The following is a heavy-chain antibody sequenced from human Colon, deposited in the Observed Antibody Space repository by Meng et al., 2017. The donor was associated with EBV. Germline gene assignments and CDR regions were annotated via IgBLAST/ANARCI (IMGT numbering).Heavy chain of an antibody. CDR1: GDSTTNHNW. D-gene: IGHD3-10*01. Sequence: VHVRESGPALVKPSATLSLTCAVSGDSTTNHNWWAWVRQPPGKGLEWIGEIPHRGSSAYNPSVKSRVSMSIDKSKNQFSLKLTSVTAADTAVYHCLRGSGGSVWGQGALVTVSS. J-gene: IGHJ1*01. CDR2: IPHRGSS. V-gene: IGHV4-4*02. CDR3: LRGSGGSV.